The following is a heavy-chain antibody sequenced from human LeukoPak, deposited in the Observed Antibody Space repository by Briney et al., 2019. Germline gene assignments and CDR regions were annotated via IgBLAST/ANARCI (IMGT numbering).Heavy chain of an antibody. CDR3: ARDLLAVAGPYYYYGMDV. CDR1: GFTFSSYS. V-gene: IGHV3-48*02. CDR2: ISSSSSTI. D-gene: IGHD6-19*01. Sequence: PGGSLRLSCAASGFTFSSYSMNWVRQAPGKGLEWVSYISSSSSTIYYADSVKGRFTTSRDNAKNSLYLQMNSLRDEDTAVYYCARDLLAVAGPYYYYGMDVWGQGTTVTVSS. J-gene: IGHJ6*02.